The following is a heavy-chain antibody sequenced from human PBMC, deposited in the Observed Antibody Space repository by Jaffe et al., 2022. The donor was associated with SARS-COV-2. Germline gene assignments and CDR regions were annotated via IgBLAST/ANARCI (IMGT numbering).Heavy chain of an antibody. V-gene: IGHV3-30*04. CDR1: GFTFSSYA. CDR3: ARAPVAMAALDY. Sequence: QVQLVESGGGVVQPGRSLRLSCAASGFTFSSYAMHWVRQAPGKGLEWVAVISYDGSNKYYADSVKGRFTISRDNSKNTLYLQMNSLRAEDTAVYYCARAPVAMAALDYWGQGTLVTVSS. CDR2: ISYDGSNK. D-gene: IGHD6-19*01. J-gene: IGHJ4*02.